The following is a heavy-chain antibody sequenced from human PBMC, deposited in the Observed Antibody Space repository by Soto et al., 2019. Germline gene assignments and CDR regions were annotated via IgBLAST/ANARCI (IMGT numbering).Heavy chain of an antibody. CDR2: IIPIFGTA. V-gene: IGHV1-69*06. D-gene: IGHD2-2*01. Sequence: QVQLVQSGAEVKKPGSSVKVSCKASGGTFSSYAISWVRQAPGQGLEWMGGIIPIFGTANYAQKVQGSVTITADKSQSTAYVELSSRRVEDLAVYYCAEGDCSSTSGSDYWGQGTLVTVSS. CDR1: GGTFSSYA. CDR3: AEGDCSSTSGSDY. J-gene: IGHJ4*02.